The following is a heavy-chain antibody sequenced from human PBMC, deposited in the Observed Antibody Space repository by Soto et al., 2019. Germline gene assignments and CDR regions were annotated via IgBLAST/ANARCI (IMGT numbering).Heavy chain of an antibody. D-gene: IGHD6-6*01. V-gene: IGHV4-38-2*02. Sequence: SETLSLTCAVSGYSISSGYYWGWIRQSPGKGLEWIGSVYLSGVTYFNPSLKSRVTISVDTSKNQFSLKLNSMTAANPAVYYCARDDRDSTSPTFDYWGQGVLVTVSS. CDR3: ARDDRDSTSPTFDY. CDR2: VYLSGVT. CDR1: GYSISSGYY. J-gene: IGHJ4*02.